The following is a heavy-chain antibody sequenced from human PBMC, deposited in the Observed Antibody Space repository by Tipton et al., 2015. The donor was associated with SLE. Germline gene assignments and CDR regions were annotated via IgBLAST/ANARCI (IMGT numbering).Heavy chain of an antibody. CDR3: ARPPATYYYDSFDY. CDR2: IKQDGSEK. CDR1: GFSFSSYW. D-gene: IGHD3-22*01. Sequence: SLRLSCAGPGFSFSSYWMSWVRQAPGKGLEWVANIKQDGSEKYYVDSVKGRFTISRDNAKNSLFLQMNSLRAEDTAVYYCARPPATYYYDSFDYWSQGTLVTVSS. V-gene: IGHV3-7*03. J-gene: IGHJ4*02.